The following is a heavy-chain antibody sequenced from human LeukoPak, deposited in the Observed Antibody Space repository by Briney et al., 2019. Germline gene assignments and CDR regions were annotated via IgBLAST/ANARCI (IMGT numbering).Heavy chain of an antibody. CDR1: SGSISSSSYY. CDR2: IYYSGST. Sequence: PSETLSLTCTVSSGSISSSSYYWGWIRQPPGKGLEWIGSIYYSGSTYYNPSLKSRVTISVDTSKNQFSLKLSSVTAADTAVYYCASRSSSGYSYGYREDYWGQGTLVTVSS. CDR3: ASRSSSGYSYGYREDY. J-gene: IGHJ4*02. V-gene: IGHV4-39*01. D-gene: IGHD5-18*01.